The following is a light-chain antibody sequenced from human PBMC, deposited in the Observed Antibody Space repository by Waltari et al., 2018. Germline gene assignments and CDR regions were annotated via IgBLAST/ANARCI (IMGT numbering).Light chain of an antibody. J-gene: IGLJ3*02. Sequence: QTVVTQEPSLTVSPGGTVTLTCASSTGAVAGDFYPSWFQQIPGQAPRALILGSTNKYSWTPARFSGSLLGGKAALTLSGAQPEDEADYYCLLHFGGDQLVFGGGTKLTVL. CDR2: GST. CDR1: TGAVAGDFY. V-gene: IGLV7-43*01. CDR3: LLHFGGDQLV.